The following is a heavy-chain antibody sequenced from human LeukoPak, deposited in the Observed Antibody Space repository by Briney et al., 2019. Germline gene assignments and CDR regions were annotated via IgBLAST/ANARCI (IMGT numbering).Heavy chain of an antibody. V-gene: IGHV1-8*01. CDR2: MNPNSGNT. CDR1: GYTFTSYD. J-gene: IGHJ3*02. CDR3: ARDPSRDFFGVIINDGFNI. D-gene: IGHD3-3*01. Sequence: ASVKVSCKASGYTFTSYDINWVRQATGQGLEWMGWMNPNSGNTGYAQKFQGRVTMTRNTSISTAYMELSSLRSEDTAVYYCARDPSRDFFGVIINDGFNIWGQGTMVTVSS.